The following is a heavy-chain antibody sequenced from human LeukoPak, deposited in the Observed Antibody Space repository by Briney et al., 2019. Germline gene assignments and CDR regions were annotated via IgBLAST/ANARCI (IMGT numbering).Heavy chain of an antibody. V-gene: IGHV4-39*01. CDR3: ARRGHSNYDT. Sequence: SETLSLTCTVSGGSIRSSYYYWGWIRQPPGKGLEWIGSIYDSGSTYYNPSLKSRVTISVDTSKNQFSLKLNSVTAADTAVYYCARRGHSNYDTWGQGTLVTVSS. CDR1: GGSIRSSYYY. J-gene: IGHJ5*02. CDR2: IYDSGST. D-gene: IGHD4-11*01.